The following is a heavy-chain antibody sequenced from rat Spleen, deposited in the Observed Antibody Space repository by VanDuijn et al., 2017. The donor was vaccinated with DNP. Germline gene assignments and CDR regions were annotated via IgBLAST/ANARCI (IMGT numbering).Heavy chain of an antibody. D-gene: IGHD4-1*01. CDR1: GFSLTSHH. CDR3: ARDWDGYNIDY. V-gene: IGHV2-30*01. Sequence: QVQLKESGPGLVQPSQTLSLACTVSGFSLTSHHVHWVRQPSGKGLEWMGIIGTGGTTEYNPILKSRLSISRDTSKSQVFLRMNILQSEDTATYYCARDWDGYNIDYWGQGVMVTVSS. CDR2: IGTGGTT. J-gene: IGHJ2*01.